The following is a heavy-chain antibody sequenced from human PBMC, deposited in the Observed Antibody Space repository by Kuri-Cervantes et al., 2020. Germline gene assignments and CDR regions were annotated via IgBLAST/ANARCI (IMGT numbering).Heavy chain of an antibody. Sequence: SETLSLTCAVYGGSFSGYYWSWIRQPPGKGLEWIGETNHSGSTNYNPSLKSRVTISVDTSKNQFSLKPSSVTAADTAVYYCARGSVVPAANDYWGQGTLVTVSS. V-gene: IGHV4-34*01. CDR1: GGSFSGYY. J-gene: IGHJ4*02. CDR2: TNHSGST. CDR3: ARGSVVPAANDY. D-gene: IGHD2-2*01.